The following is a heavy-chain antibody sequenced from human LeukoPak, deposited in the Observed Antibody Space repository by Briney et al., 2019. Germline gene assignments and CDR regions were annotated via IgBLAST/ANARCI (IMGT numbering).Heavy chain of an antibody. CDR2: INPSGGST. Sequence: GASVKVSCKAARYTFTSYYMHSVREAPGRGLEWMGIINPSGGSTSYAQKFQGRVTMTRDTSTSTVYMELSSLRSEDTAVYYCARDRDTAMVTSFSGAEDGNWFDPWGQGTLVTVSS. CDR3: ARDRDTAMVTSFSGAEDGNWFDP. CDR1: RYTFTSYY. D-gene: IGHD5-18*01. V-gene: IGHV1-46*01. J-gene: IGHJ5*02.